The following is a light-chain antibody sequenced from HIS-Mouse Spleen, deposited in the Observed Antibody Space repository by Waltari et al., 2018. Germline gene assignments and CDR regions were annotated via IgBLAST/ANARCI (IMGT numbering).Light chain of an antibody. V-gene: IGKV3-20*01. J-gene: IGKJ4*01. CDR1: PSVSSSY. CDR3: QQYGSSPPLT. CDR2: GAS. Sequence: EIVLTQSPGTLSLSPGERAPLSCRASPSVSSSYLAWYQQKPGQAPRLLIYGASSRATGIPDRFSGSGSGTDFTLTISRLEPEDFAVYYCQQYGSSPPLTFGGGTKVEIK.